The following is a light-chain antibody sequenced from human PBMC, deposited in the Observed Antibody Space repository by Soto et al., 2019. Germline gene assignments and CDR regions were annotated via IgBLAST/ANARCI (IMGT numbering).Light chain of an antibody. V-gene: IGKV3-20*01. CDR2: GAS. J-gene: IGKJ5*01. CDR1: QSVSSSY. Sequence: EIVLTQSPGTLSLSPGERATLSCRSSQSVSSSYLVWYQQKPGQAPRRLIYGASSRATGIPDRFSGSGSGTDFTLTISRLEPEDFAVYYCQQYGSSPITFGQGIRLEIK. CDR3: QQYGSSPIT.